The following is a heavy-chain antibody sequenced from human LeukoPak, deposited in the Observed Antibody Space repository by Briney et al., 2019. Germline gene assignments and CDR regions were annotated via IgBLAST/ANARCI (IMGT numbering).Heavy chain of an antibody. CDR3: ARGRGSSSKGWAGY. CDR1: GDSFSGYY. CDR2: INNNRST. Sequence: SETLSLTCAFYGDSFSGYYWSGFRQPPRKGLEDMGEINNNRSTNYNPAHKSRVTISVDTSKTQFSRKLSSVTAADTAVYDCARGRGSSSKGWAGYWGQGTLVTASS. V-gene: IGHV4-34*01. J-gene: IGHJ4*02. D-gene: IGHD6-6*01.